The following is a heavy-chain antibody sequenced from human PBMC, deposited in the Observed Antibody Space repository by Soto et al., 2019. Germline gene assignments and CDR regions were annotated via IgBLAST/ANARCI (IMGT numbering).Heavy chain of an antibody. V-gene: IGHV4-31*03. Sequence: SETLSLTCTVSGGSISSGGYYWSWIRQHPGKGLEWIGYIYYSGSTYYNPSLRSRVTISVDTSKNQFSLKLSSVTAADTAVYYCARTIQTVRYFDYWGQGTLVTVSS. CDR3: ARTIQTVRYFDY. CDR1: GGSISSGGYY. CDR2: IYYSGST. J-gene: IGHJ4*02. D-gene: IGHD5-18*01.